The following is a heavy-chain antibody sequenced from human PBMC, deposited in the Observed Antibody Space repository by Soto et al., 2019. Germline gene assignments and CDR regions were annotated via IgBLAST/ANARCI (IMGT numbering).Heavy chain of an antibody. J-gene: IGHJ5*02. Sequence: GGSLRLSCAASGFTFSSYSMNWVRQAPGKGLEWVSSISSSSSYIYYADSVKGRFTISRDNAKNSLYLQMNSLRAEDTAVYYCARACSSTSRTNWLDPWGQGTLVTV. V-gene: IGHV3-21*01. CDR3: ARACSSTSRTNWLDP. CDR1: GFTFSSYS. D-gene: IGHD2-2*01. CDR2: ISSSSSYI.